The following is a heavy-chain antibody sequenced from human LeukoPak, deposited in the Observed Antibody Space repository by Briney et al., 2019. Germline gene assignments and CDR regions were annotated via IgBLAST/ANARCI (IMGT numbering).Heavy chain of an antibody. Sequence: GGSLRLSCAASGFTASGFTFSTFGMHWVRQAPGKGLEWVAFIRYDGSNKYYADSVKGRFTISRDDSKNTLYLQMNSLRAEDTAAYYCAKGYYFDILSGYSSLDSWGQGTLVTVSS. V-gene: IGHV3-30*02. CDR1: GFTFSTFG. J-gene: IGHJ4*02. CDR3: AKGYYFDILSGYSSLDS. D-gene: IGHD3-9*01. CDR2: IRYDGSNK.